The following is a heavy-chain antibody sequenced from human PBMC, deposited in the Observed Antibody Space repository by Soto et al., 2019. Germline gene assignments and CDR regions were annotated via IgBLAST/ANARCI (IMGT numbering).Heavy chain of an antibody. V-gene: IGHV1-2*02. CDR1: GYTFTGYY. Sequence: QVQLVQSGAEVKKPGASVKVSCKASGYTFTGYYMHWVRQAPGQGLEWMGWINPNSGGTNYAQKFQGRVTMTRDTSFSTAYMELSRLRSDDTAVYYCAREVLGGYEADYYYGMDVWGQGTTVTVSS. CDR2: INPNSGGT. CDR3: AREVLGGYEADYYYGMDV. J-gene: IGHJ6*02. D-gene: IGHD1-26*01.